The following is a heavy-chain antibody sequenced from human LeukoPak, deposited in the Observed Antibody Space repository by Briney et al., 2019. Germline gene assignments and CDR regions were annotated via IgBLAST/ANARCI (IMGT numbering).Heavy chain of an antibody. CDR3: ASYQLLSKEEDYYYGMDV. D-gene: IGHD2-2*01. CDR2: ISGSGGST. V-gene: IGHV3-23*01. CDR1: GFTFSSYA. Sequence: GGSLRLSCAASGFTFSSYAMSWVRQAPGKGLEWVSAISGSGGSTYYADSVKGRFTISRDNSKNTLYLQMNSLRAEDTAVYYCASYQLLSKEEDYYYGMDVWGQGTTVTVSS. J-gene: IGHJ6*02.